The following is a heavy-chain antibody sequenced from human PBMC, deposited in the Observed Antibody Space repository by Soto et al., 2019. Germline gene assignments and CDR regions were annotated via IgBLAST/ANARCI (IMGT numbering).Heavy chain of an antibody. Sequence: SVKVSCTASGYTFTGYYMHWVRQAPGQGLEWMGWINASNGSTNYAQKLQGRVTMTRDTSTSTAYMELSSLRSEDTAVYYCARDLMTTVTSLTFGLNYWGQGTLVTVSS. CDR3: ARDLMTTVTSLTFGLNY. CDR2: INASNGST. CDR1: GYTFTGYY. J-gene: IGHJ4*02. V-gene: IGHV1-2*02. D-gene: IGHD4-17*01.